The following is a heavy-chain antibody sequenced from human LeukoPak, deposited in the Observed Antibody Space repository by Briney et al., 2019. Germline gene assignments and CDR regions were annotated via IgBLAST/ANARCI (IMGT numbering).Heavy chain of an antibody. CDR3: ARDITGPPTYYYYYMDV. J-gene: IGHJ6*03. D-gene: IGHD2-8*02. CDR2: LHASGGA. V-gene: IGHV4-4*07. CDR1: GDSFSSCF. Sequence: PSETLSLTCNVSGDSFSSCFWSWIRQPAGKGLEWIGRLHASGGANYNPSLKSRVTMSLDTSKNQFSLKLMSVTAADSAVYYCARDITGPPTYYYYYMDVWGKGTTVTVSS.